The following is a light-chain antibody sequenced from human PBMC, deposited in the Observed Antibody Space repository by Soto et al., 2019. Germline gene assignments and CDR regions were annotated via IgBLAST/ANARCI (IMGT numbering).Light chain of an antibody. CDR1: QSVSSK. CDR2: DAS. V-gene: IGKV3-15*01. J-gene: IGKJ4*01. Sequence: EIVMTQSPATLSVSPGERATLSCRASQSVSSKLAWYQQKIDQAPRLLIYDASTRATGIPARFSGSGSGTEFTLTISSLQSEDFAVYYCQQYNNWSLTFGGGTKVEIK. CDR3: QQYNNWSLT.